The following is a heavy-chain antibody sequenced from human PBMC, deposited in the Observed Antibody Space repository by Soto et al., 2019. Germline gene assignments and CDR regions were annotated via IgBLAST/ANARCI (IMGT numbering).Heavy chain of an antibody. CDR2: IWYDGSNK. Sequence: QVQLVESGGGVVQPGRSLRLSCAASGFTFSSYGMHWVRQAPGKGLEWVAVIWYDGSNKYYADSVKGRFTISGDNSKNTLYLQMNSLRAEDTAGYYCARWGIAAGDYWGQGTLVTVSS. D-gene: IGHD6-13*01. CDR1: GFTFSSYG. CDR3: ARWGIAAGDY. J-gene: IGHJ4*02. V-gene: IGHV3-33*01.